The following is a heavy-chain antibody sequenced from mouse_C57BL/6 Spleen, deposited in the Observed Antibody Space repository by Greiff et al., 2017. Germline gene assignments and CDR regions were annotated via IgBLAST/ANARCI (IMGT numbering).Heavy chain of an antibody. J-gene: IGHJ2*01. V-gene: IGHV1-82*01. CDR1: GYAFSSSW. CDR2: IYPGDGDT. Sequence: QVQLQQSGPELVKPGASVKISCKASGYAFSSSWMNWVKQRPGKGLEWIGRIYPGDGDTNYNGKFKGKATLTADKSSSTAYMQLSSLTSEDSAVVFCARSGANWGGFDYWGKGTTLTVSS. D-gene: IGHD4-1*01. CDR3: ARSGANWGGFDY.